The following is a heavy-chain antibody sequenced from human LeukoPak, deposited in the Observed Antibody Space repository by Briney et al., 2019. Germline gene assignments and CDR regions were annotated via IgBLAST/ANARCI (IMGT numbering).Heavy chain of an antibody. J-gene: IGHJ4*02. CDR1: GYTFTGYY. CDR2: VNPNSGGT. V-gene: IGHV1-2*02. CDR3: ARGRLEAAATDDY. Sequence: ASVTVSCKASGYTFTGYYMHWVRQAPGQGLEWMGWVNPNSGGTRYAQRFQDRVTMTRDTSITTAYMELSRLRSDDTDVYFCARGRLEAAATDDYWGQGTLVTVSS. D-gene: IGHD6-13*01.